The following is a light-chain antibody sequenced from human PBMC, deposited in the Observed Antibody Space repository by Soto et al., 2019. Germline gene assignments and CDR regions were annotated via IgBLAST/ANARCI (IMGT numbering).Light chain of an antibody. V-gene: IGKV1-5*03. CDR1: QGISSW. Sequence: IQMTQSPSFLSASVGNRVTITCRASQGISSWLAWYQQKPGKAPKLLIYKASTLKSGVPSRFSGSGSGTEFTLTISSLQPDDFATYYCQHYNSYSEAFGQGTKVDIK. CDR2: KAS. J-gene: IGKJ1*01. CDR3: QHYNSYSEA.